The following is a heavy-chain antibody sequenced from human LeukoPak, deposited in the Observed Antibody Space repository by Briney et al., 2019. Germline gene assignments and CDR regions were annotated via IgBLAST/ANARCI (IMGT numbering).Heavy chain of an antibody. V-gene: IGHV3-30-3*01. J-gene: IGHJ3*02. CDR2: ISYDGSNK. CDR3: ARGAPTPRDAFDI. Sequence: GGSLRLSCEASGFTFSSYAMHWVRQAPGKGLEWVAVISYDGSNKYYADSVKGRFTISRDNSKNTLYLQMNSLRAEDTAVYYCARGAPTPRDAFDIWGQGTMVTVSS. CDR1: GFTFSSYA.